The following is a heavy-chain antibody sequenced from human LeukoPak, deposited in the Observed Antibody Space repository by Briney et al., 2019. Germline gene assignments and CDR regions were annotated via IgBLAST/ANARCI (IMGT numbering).Heavy chain of an antibody. CDR3: ARVSIGWYSFDY. CDR2: ISGSGGST. Sequence: GGSLRLSCAASGLTFGSYWMHWVRQTPGKGLEWVSAISGSGGSTYYADSVKGRFTISRDNAKDTVYLQMNSLRAEDTAVYYCARVSIGWYSFDYWGQGTLVTVSS. J-gene: IGHJ4*02. CDR1: GLTFGSYW. V-gene: IGHV3-74*01. D-gene: IGHD6-19*01.